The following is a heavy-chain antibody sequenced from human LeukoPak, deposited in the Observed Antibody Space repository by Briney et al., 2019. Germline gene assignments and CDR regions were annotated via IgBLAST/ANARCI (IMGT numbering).Heavy chain of an antibody. J-gene: IGHJ4*02. CDR2: ITTSDGNT. D-gene: IGHD7-27*01. V-gene: IGHV3-23*01. CDR3: AKDGGLWVSAHWGDS. Sequence: GGSLRLSCAASGFTFSSYTMSWVRQAPGKGLEWVSTITTSDGNTYYADSVKGRFTVSIDNSKSTLFLQMNSLRAEDTAVYYCAKDGGLWVSAHWGDSWGRGTLVTVSS. CDR1: GFTFSSYT.